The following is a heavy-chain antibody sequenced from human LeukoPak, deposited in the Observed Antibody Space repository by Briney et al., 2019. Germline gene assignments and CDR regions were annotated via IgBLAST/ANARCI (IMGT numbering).Heavy chain of an antibody. Sequence: ASVKVSCKASGYTFTSYGISWVRQAPGQGLEWMGGIIPIFGTANYAQKFQGRVTITADESTSTAYMELSSLRSEDTAVYYCARDQRTYYYDSSGQSHSDYWGQGTLVTVSS. CDR3: ARDQRTYYYDSSGQSHSDY. J-gene: IGHJ4*02. V-gene: IGHV1-69*13. CDR1: GYTFTSYG. D-gene: IGHD3-22*01. CDR2: IIPIFGTA.